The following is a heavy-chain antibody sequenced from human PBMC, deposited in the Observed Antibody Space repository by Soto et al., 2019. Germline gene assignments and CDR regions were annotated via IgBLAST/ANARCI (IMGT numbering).Heavy chain of an antibody. D-gene: IGHD2-2*01. J-gene: IGHJ4*02. CDR1: GFTVSSNY. V-gene: IGHV3-66*01. CDR3: AKDGGPVYCNSPGCSAKRFDY. Sequence: GGSLRLSCAASGFTVSSNYMSWVRQAPGKGLEWIPIIYSAGNTYYADSVKGRFTISRDNSKNTLYLQTSSLRHEDTAVYYCAKDGGPVYCNSPGCSAKRFDYWGQGTLVTVSS. CDR2: IYSAGNT.